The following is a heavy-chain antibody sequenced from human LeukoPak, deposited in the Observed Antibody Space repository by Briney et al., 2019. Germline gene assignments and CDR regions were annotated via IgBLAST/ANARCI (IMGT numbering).Heavy chain of an antibody. CDR2: ISNNGGYT. D-gene: IGHD2-2*01. CDR3: AKDWAIVVPAAMDWFDP. V-gene: IGHV3-23*01. CDR1: GFTFSSSA. J-gene: IGHJ5*02. Sequence: PGGSLRLSCAASGFTFSSSAMSWVRQAPGKGLEWVSAISNNGGYTYYADSVQGRFTISRDNSKSTLCLQMNSLRAEDTAVYYCAKDWAIVVPAAMDWFDPWGQGTLVTVSS.